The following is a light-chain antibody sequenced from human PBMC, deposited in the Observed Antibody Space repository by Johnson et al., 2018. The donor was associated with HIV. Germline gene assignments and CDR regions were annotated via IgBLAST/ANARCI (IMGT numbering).Light chain of an antibody. J-gene: IGLJ1*01. CDR2: DND. Sequence: QSALTQPPSVSAAPGQKVTISCSGSSSNIGNNYVSWYQQLPGTAPKLLIYDNDKRPSGIPDRYSGSQSGTYATLGITGLQHAEEAEYACRTGDSSLITVAVFGTWTSGTVL. V-gene: IGLV1-51*01. CDR1: SSNIGNNY. CDR3: RTGDSSLITVAV.